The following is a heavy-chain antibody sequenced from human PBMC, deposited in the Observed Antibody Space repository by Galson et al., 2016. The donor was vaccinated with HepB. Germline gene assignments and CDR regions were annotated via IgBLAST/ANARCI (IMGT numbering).Heavy chain of an antibody. Sequence: SLRLSCAVSGFTFNNAWMNWVRQAPGKGLEWVGRIKSKSAGGTADYGSPVKGRCTISRDDSKNTLYLQMDSLKTEDTAVYYCTAMDYDYWGQGTLVTVSS. CDR1: GFTFNNAW. CDR2: IKSKSAGGTA. D-gene: IGHD2-2*03. CDR3: TAMDYDY. V-gene: IGHV3-15*01. J-gene: IGHJ4*02.